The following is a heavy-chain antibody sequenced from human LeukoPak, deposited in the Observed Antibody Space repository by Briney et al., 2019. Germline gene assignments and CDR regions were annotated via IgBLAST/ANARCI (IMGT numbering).Heavy chain of an antibody. J-gene: IGHJ4*02. Sequence: PGGSLRLSCAASGFTFSSYSMNWVRQAPGKGLEWVSSISSSSSYIYYAGSVKSRFTISRDNAKNSLYLQMNSLRAEDTAVYYCSSSGYYVDYWGQGTLVTVSS. V-gene: IGHV3-21*01. CDR2: ISSSSSYI. D-gene: IGHD3-22*01. CDR1: GFTFSSYS. CDR3: SSSGYYVDY.